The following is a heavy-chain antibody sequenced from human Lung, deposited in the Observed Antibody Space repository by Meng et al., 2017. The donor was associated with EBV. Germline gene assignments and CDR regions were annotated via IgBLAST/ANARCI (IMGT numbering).Heavy chain of an antibody. J-gene: IGHJ4*02. CDR1: GFTFSSYS. D-gene: IGHD3-16*01. Sequence: EEQLVESGGGLVKPGGSLRLSCAASGFTFSSYSMNWVRQAPGKGLEWVAFISAYSSFIYYGDSVQGRFTVSRDNAKNSLYLQMNGLRVEDTAVYYCAKDEGAGDFIWGSFHNWGQGTLVTVSS. CDR3: AKDEGAGDFIWGSFHN. CDR2: ISAYSSFI. V-gene: IGHV3-21*01.